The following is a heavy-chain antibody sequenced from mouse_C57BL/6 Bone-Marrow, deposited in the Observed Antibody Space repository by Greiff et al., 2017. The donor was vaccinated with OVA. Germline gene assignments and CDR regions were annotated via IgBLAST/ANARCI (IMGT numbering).Heavy chain of an antibody. CDR2: IWRGGST. V-gene: IGHV2-5*01. CDR1: GFSLTSYG. CDR3: AKRGGKGIYYAMDY. J-gene: IGHJ4*01. Sequence: VHLVESGPGLVQPSQSLSITCTVSGFSLTSYGVHWVRQSPGKGLEWLGVIWRGGSTDYNAAFMSRLSITKDNSKSQVFFKMNSLQADDTAIYYCAKRGGKGIYYAMDYWGQGTSVTVSS. D-gene: IGHD1-3*01.